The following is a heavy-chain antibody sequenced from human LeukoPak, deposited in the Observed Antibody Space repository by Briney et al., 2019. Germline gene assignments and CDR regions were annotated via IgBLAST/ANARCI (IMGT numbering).Heavy chain of an antibody. J-gene: IGHJ4*02. V-gene: IGHV4-4*07. CDR2: GSTSGST. D-gene: IGHD3-10*01. CDR3: ARDSYFGSGNYYIDY. CDR1: GASISSYY. Sequence: SETLSLTCTVSGASISSYYWSWIRQPAGKGLEWIGRGSTSGSTNYNPPLKSRVTMSVETSKNQFSLKLSSVTAAEPAVYYCARDSYFGSGNYYIDYWGQGTLVTVSS.